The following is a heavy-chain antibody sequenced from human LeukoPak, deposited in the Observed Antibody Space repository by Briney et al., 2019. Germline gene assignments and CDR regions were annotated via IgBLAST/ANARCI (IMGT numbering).Heavy chain of an antibody. V-gene: IGHV4-34*01. Sequence: PSETLSLTCAVYGGSFSSYYWSWIRQPPGKGLEWIGEINHSGSTNYNPSLKSRVTISVDTSKNQFSLKLSSVTAADTAVYYCARKRRIVATKKAYYFDYWGQGTLVTVSS. D-gene: IGHD5-12*01. CDR1: GGSFSSYY. J-gene: IGHJ4*02. CDR2: INHSGST. CDR3: ARKRRIVATKKAYYFDY.